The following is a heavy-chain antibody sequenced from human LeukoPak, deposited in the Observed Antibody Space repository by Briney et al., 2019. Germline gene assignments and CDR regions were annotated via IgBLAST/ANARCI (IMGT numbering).Heavy chain of an antibody. CDR2: ISRSSSYR. CDR1: GFTFSSYS. V-gene: IGHV3-21*01. CDR3: AKGLLNYGDYGIDAFDI. D-gene: IGHD4-17*01. Sequence: GGSLRLSCAASGFTFSSYSMNWVRQAPGKGLEWVSSISRSSSYRYYADSVKGRFTISRDNAKNSLYLQMNSLRAEDTAVYYCAKGLLNYGDYGIDAFDIWGQGTMVTVSS. J-gene: IGHJ3*02.